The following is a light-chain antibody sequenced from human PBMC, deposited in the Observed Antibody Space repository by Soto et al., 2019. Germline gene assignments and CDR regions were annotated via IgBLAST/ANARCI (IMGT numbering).Light chain of an antibody. V-gene: IGKV3-20*01. CDR1: QSVSSAY. Sequence: EIVLTQSPGTLSLSPGERATLSCRASQSVSSAYLAWYQQKPGQAPSLLIYGASSRDTGIPDRFSGSGSGTDFTLTISRLEPEDFAVYYCQQYSNSPPYTFGQGNKLEIK. CDR3: QQYSNSPPYT. CDR2: GAS. J-gene: IGKJ2*01.